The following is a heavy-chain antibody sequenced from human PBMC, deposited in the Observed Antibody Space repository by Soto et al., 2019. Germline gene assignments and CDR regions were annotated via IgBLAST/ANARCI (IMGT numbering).Heavy chain of an antibody. CDR3: ARPHRPGPYYYYGMDV. CDR2: IYPGDSDT. CDR1: GYSLTSYW. Sequence: GESLKISCKGSGYSLTSYWIGWVRQMPGKGLEWMGIIYPGDSDTRYSPSFQGQVTISADKSISTAYLQWSSLKASDTAMYYCARPHRPGPYYYYGMDVWGQGTTVTVSS. J-gene: IGHJ6*02. V-gene: IGHV5-51*01.